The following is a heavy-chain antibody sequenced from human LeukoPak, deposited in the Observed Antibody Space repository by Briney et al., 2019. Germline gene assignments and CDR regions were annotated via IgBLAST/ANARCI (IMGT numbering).Heavy chain of an antibody. J-gene: IGHJ6*02. CDR2: IYYSGST. V-gene: IGHV4-59*01. D-gene: IGHD3-22*01. CDR3: ARGTNYDTSGYYGMDV. CDR1: GGSISSYY. Sequence: SETLSLTCTVSGGSISSYYWSWIRQPPGKGLEWIGYIYYSGSTNYNPSLKSRVTISVDTSKNQFSLKLSSVTAADTAVYYCARGTNYDTSGYYGMDVWGQGTTVTVSS.